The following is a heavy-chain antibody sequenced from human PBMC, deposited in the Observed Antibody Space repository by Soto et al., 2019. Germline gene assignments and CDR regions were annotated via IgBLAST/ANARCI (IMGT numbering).Heavy chain of an antibody. J-gene: IGHJ4*02. Sequence: SETRSLTCAVYGGSFSGYYWSWIRQPPGKGLEWIGEINHSGSTNYNPSLKSRVTISVDTSKNQFSLKLSSVTAADTAVYYCARGYSSSWYVYWCQGPLVTVSS. CDR1: GGSFSGYY. D-gene: IGHD6-13*01. CDR2: INHSGST. V-gene: IGHV4-34*01. CDR3: ARGYSSSWYVY.